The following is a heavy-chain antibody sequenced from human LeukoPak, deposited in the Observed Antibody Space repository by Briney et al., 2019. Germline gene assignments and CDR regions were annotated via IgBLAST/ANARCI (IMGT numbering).Heavy chain of an antibody. CDR3: ARGNFYGSASDDY. CDR2: IYYSGST. D-gene: IGHD3-10*01. CDR1: GGSISSYY. J-gene: IGHJ4*02. V-gene: IGHV4-59*01. Sequence: PSETLSLTCTVSGGSISSYYWSWIRQPPGKGLEWIGYIYYSGSTNYNPSLKSRVTISVDTSKNQFSLRLSSVTAADTAGYYCARGNFYGSASDDYWGRGTLVTVSS.